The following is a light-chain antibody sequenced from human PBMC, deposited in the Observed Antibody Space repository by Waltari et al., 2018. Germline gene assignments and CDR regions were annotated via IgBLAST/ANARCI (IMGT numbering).Light chain of an antibody. CDR2: DGS. V-gene: IGKV3-11*01. CDR1: QNIGNN. CDR3: QNRRNWPLLT. Sequence: EVVLTQSPATLSLSPGDRATLSCRASQNIGNNLAWYQQKPGQAPRLLMNDGSNRATGCPARFSGSGSGTDFTLTISSLEPEDFAVYYCQNRRNWPLLTFGGGTKVEIK. J-gene: IGKJ4*01.